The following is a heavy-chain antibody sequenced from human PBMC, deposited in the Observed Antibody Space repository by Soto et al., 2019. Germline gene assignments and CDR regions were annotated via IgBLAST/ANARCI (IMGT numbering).Heavy chain of an antibody. Sequence: VQLVESGGGLVKPGGSLRLSCAASGCSFSTYSMNWVRQAPGKGLEWVSSISSSSSYIYYADSVKGRFTISRDNAKNSVYLQMNSLRAEDRGVYYCARDAVAAAGGYFDYWGQGTLVTVSS. J-gene: IGHJ4*02. D-gene: IGHD6-13*01. CDR1: GCSFSTYS. CDR3: ARDAVAAAGGYFDY. V-gene: IGHV3-21*01. CDR2: ISSSSSYI.